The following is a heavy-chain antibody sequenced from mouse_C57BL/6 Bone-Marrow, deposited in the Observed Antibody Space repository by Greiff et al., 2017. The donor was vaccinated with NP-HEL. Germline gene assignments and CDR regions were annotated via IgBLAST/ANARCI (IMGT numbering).Heavy chain of an antibody. CDR1: GFTFSNYW. D-gene: IGHD2-5*01. V-gene: IGHV6-3*01. CDR2: IRLKSDNYAT. CDR3: TGSYYSNYPHHYAMDY. Sequence: EVQRVESGGGLVQPGGSMKLSCVASGFTFSNYWMNWVRQSPEKGLEWVAQIRLKSDNYATHYAESVKGRFTISRDDSKSSVYLQMNNLRAEDTGIYYCTGSYYSNYPHHYAMDYWGQGTSVTVSS. J-gene: IGHJ4*01.